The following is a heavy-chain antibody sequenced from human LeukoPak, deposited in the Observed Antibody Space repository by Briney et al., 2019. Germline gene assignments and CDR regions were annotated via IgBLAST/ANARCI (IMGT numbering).Heavy chain of an antibody. D-gene: IGHD3-22*01. CDR3: ARGEYTYGYLAEYFQH. Sequence: SVKVSCTASGGTFSNYAISWVRQAPGQGLECMGRIFPIFGTTNYAQKFQGRVTISTDGSTSTAYMELSSLRSEDTAVYYCARGEYTYGYLAEYFQHWGQGTLVTVSS. J-gene: IGHJ1*01. CDR2: IFPIFGTT. V-gene: IGHV1-69*05. CDR1: GGTFSNYA.